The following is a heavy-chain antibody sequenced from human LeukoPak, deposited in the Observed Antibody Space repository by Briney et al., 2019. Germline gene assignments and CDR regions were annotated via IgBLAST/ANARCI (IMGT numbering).Heavy chain of an antibody. J-gene: IGHJ6*03. Sequence: SETLSLTCAVSRGSIGSNSYYWGWIRQPPGKGLEWIGGIYYSGSTYYNPSLKSRVTISVDTSKNQFSLKLNSVTAANTAVYYCARVPHYYYYYMDVWGKGTSVTVSS. CDR3: ARVPHYYYYYMDV. CDR2: IYYSGST. V-gene: IGHV4-39*07. CDR1: RGSIGSNSYY.